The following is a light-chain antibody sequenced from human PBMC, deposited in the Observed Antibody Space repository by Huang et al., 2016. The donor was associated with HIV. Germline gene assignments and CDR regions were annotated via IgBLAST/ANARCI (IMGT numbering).Light chain of an antibody. V-gene: IGKV4-1*01. Sequence: IVMNQSPESLSVSLGERATINCKSSQSVLYKSEKRNYVAWYKEKPGQSPKVLIYWASTRHSGVPDRFRGSVSVTNFTLSIDSFQAEDVVLYYCQQYFITPTFGLGTNLEI. CDR1: QSVLYKSEKRNY. CDR3: QQYFITPT. J-gene: IGKJ2*01. CDR2: WAS.